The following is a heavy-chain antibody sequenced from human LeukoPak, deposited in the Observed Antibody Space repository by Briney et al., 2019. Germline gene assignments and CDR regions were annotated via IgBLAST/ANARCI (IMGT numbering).Heavy chain of an antibody. V-gene: IGHV3-30*04. CDR3: ARAYYYDSSGSPAY. Sequence: PGGSLRLSCAASGFTFSSYAMHWVRQAPGKGLEWVAVISYDGSNKYYADSVKGRFTISRDNSKNTLYLQMNSLRAEDTAVYYCARAYYYDSSGSPAYWGPGTLVTVSS. D-gene: IGHD3-22*01. CDR2: ISYDGSNK. CDR1: GFTFSSYA. J-gene: IGHJ4*02.